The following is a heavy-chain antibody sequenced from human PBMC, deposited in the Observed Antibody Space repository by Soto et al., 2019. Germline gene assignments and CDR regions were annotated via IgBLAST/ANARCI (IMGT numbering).Heavy chain of an antibody. V-gene: IGHV3-23*01. CDR3: AYTSGSHLGSQQN. CDR1: GFTFSNYA. D-gene: IGHD3-10*01. J-gene: IGHJ4*02. Sequence: PGGSLRLSCAASGFTFSNYAMSWVRQAPGKGLEWLSGISGGGSYTYYADSVKGRFTISRDNSKNTLYLQMSSLRAEDTALYYCAYTSGSHLGSQQNWGQGTLVTVSS. CDR2: ISGGGSYT.